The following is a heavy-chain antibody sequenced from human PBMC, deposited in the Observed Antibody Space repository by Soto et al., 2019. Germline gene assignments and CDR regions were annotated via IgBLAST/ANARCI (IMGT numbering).Heavy chain of an antibody. CDR3: AVGGDIVLVPAARGPYGMDV. CDR2: MNPNSGNT. CDR1: GYTFTSYD. J-gene: IGHJ6*02. D-gene: IGHD2-2*01. V-gene: IGHV1-8*01. Sequence: ASVKVSCKASGYTFTSYDINWVRQATGQGLEWMGWMNPNSGNTGYAQKFQGRVTMTRNTSISTAYMELSSLRSEDTAVYYCAVGGDIVLVPAARGPYGMDVWGQGTTVTVSS.